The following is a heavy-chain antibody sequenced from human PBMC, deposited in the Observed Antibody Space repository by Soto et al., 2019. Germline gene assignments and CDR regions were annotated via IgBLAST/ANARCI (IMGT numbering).Heavy chain of an antibody. CDR3: ARGGGCGYYRVVY. Sequence: ERSLRLSCAASGFTFSSYSMSWVRQAPWKRLEWVSGVSGSGGRTYYADSVKGRFTISRDNAKNSLYLQMNSLRAEDTAVYYWARGGGCGYYRVVYCSQGSLVTVS. CDR2: VSGSGGRT. CDR1: GFTFSSYS. J-gene: IGHJ4*02. D-gene: IGHD3-22*01. V-gene: IGHV3-23*01.